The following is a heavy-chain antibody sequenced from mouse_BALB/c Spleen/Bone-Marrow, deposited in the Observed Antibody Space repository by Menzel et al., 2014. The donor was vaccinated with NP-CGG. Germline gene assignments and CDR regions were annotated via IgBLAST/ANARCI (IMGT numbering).Heavy chain of an antibody. CDR2: IDPENGNT. D-gene: IGHD2-4*01. J-gene: IGHJ2*01. Sequence: VQLKQSGAELVRPGALVKLSCKASGFNIKDYYMHWVKQRPEQGLEWIGWIDPENGNTIYDPKFQGKASITADTSSNTAYLQLSSLTPEDTAVYYCAMITTYWGQGTTLTVSS. V-gene: IGHV14-1*02. CDR3: AMITTY. CDR1: GFNIKDYY.